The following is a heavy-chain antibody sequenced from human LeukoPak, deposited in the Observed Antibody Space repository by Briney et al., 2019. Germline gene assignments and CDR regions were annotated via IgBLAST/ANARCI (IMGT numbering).Heavy chain of an antibody. D-gene: IGHD4-23*01. CDR3: ARDDYGGKLDI. V-gene: IGHV3-33*01. Sequence: ARSLRLSCAASGFTFSNYDMHWVRQAPGKGLEWVAVIWYDGSNKYYADSVKGRFTISKDNSKNTLYLQMNSLRAEDTAVYYCARDDYGGKLDIWGQGTVVTVSS. J-gene: IGHJ3*02. CDR1: GFTFSNYD. CDR2: IWYDGSNK.